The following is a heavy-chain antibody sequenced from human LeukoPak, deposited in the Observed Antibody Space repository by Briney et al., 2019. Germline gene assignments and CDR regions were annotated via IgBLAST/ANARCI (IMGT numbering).Heavy chain of an antibody. CDR1: GFIFSNYT. J-gene: IGHJ4*02. CDR3: ARGPQRDLDY. V-gene: IGHV3-21*01. CDR2: VTGSSSHI. Sequence: AESLRLSCVGSGFIFSNYTMNWVRQGPGKGLDWVSSVTGSSSHIYYGPSVKGRFTISRDNAKNSLYLQMNSLRAEDTAVYYCARGPQRDLDYWGQGTLVTVSS.